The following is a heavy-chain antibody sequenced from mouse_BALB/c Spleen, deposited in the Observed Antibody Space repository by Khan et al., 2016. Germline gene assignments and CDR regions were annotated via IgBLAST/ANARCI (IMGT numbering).Heavy chain of an antibody. J-gene: IGHJ4*01. CDR3: NGYGYGDY. D-gene: IGHD2-2*01. V-gene: IGHV14-4*02. Sequence: VQLQQSGAELVRSGASVKLSCTASGFNIKDYYMHWVKQRPEQGLEWIGWIDPENGDTEYAPKFQGKATMTADTSSNTAYLQLSSLTSEDTAVYYCNGYGYGDYWGQGTSVTVSS. CDR2: IDPENGDT. CDR1: GFNIKDYY.